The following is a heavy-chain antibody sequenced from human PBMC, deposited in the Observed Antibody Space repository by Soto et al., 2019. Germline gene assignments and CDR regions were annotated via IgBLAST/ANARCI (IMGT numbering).Heavy chain of an antibody. J-gene: IGHJ6*03. V-gene: IGHV4-39*01. D-gene: IGHD2-21*01. CDR2: IYYSGST. Sequence: QLQLQESGPGLVKPSETLSLTCTVSGGSISSSSYYWGWIRQPPGKGLEWIGSIYYSGSTYYNPSLKSRVTISVDTSKNQFSLKLSSVTAADTAVYYCASPHRHSSDYYYYYMDVWGKGTTVTVSS. CDR1: GGSISSSSYY. CDR3: ASPHRHSSDYYYYYMDV.